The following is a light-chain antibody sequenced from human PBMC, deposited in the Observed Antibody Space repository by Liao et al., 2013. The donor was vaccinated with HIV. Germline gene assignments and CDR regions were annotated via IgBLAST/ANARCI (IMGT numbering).Light chain of an antibody. J-gene: IGLJ1*01. CDR2: YES. Sequence: SYMLTQPPSVSVAPGATATITCGGDNIGGRSVHWYQHKAGQAPHLVISYESDRPSGIPERFSGSNSGNTATLSISRVEAGDEADYYCQVWDSNSDHPYVFGSGTKVTVL. V-gene: IGLV3-21*01. CDR3: QVWDSNSDHPYV. CDR1: NIGGRS.